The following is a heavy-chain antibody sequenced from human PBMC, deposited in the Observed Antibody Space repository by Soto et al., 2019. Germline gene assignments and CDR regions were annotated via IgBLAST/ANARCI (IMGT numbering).Heavy chain of an antibody. CDR1: GGTFSSYA. CDR3: ASRDKYYCDSSGSQAEGYYYYYGMDV. CDR2: IIPIFGTA. J-gene: IGHJ6*02. D-gene: IGHD3-22*01. V-gene: IGHV1-69*13. Sequence: SVKVSCKASGGTFSSYAISWVRQAPGQGLEWMGGIIPIFGTANYAQKFQGRVTITADESTSTAYMELSSLRSEDTAVYYCASRDKYYCDSSGSQAEGYYYYYGMDVWGQGTTVTVSS.